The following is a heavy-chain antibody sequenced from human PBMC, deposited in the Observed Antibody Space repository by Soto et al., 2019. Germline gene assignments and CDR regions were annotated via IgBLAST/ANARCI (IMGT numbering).Heavy chain of an antibody. Sequence: EVQLVESGGGLVQPGGSLRLSCAASGFTVSSYYMSWVRQAPGKGLERVSVIYSAGSADFADSVKGRVTISRDNSKNTLYLQMRSLRAEDTAVYYCERVHSISYHYFDYWGQGTLVTVSS. CDR3: ERVHSISYHYFDY. J-gene: IGHJ4*02. V-gene: IGHV3-66*01. D-gene: IGHD6-13*01. CDR1: GFTVSSYY. CDR2: IYSAGSA.